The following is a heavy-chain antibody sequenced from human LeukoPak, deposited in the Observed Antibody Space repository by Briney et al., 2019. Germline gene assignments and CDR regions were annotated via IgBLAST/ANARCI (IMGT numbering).Heavy chain of an antibody. Sequence: ASVKVSCKASGYTFTGYYMHWVRQAPGQGLEWMGWINPNSGGTNYAQKFQGRVTMTRDTSISTAYMELSRLRSDDTAVYYCARDHCSSTSCQVLDWFDPWGQGTLVTVSS. D-gene: IGHD2-2*01. CDR2: INPNSGGT. J-gene: IGHJ5*02. CDR1: GYTFTGYY. V-gene: IGHV1-2*02. CDR3: ARDHCSSTSCQVLDWFDP.